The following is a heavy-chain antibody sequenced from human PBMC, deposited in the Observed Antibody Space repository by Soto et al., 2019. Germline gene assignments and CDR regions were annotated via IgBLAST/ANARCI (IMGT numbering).Heavy chain of an antibody. J-gene: IGHJ4*02. Sequence: GGSLRLSCAASGFTFSSYAMSWVRQAPGKGLEWVSAISGSGGSTYYADSVKGRFTISRDNSKNTLYLQMNSLRAEDTAVYYCNSSGGADFWSGYPTQPVYFFDYWGQGTLVTVSS. V-gene: IGHV3-23*01. D-gene: IGHD3-3*01. CDR1: GFTFSSYA. CDR2: ISGSGGST. CDR3: NSSGGADFWSGYPTQPVYFFDY.